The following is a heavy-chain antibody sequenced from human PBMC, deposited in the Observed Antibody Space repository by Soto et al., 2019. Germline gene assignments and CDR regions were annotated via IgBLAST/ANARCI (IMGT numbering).Heavy chain of an antibody. CDR2: IIPIFGTA. V-gene: IGHV1-69*12. Sequence: QVQLVQSGAEVKKPGSSVKVSCKASGGTFSSYAISWVRQAPGQGLEWMGGIIPIFGTANYAQKFQGRVTIXXDXSXITAYMELSSLRSEDTAVYYCARANYYDSSRDAFDIWGQGTMVTVSS. CDR1: GGTFSSYA. D-gene: IGHD3-22*01. J-gene: IGHJ3*02. CDR3: ARANYYDSSRDAFDI.